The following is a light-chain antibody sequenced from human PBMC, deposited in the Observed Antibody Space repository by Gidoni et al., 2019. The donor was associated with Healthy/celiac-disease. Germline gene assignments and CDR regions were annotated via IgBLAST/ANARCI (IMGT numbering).Light chain of an antibody. CDR2: AAS. J-gene: IGKJ4*01. CDR3: QQNYNTPPLT. CDR1: QSISSY. Sequence: DIQMTQSPSSLSASVGDRVTITCRASQSISSYLNWYQQKPGKAPNLLIYAASSLQSGVPSRCSGSGSGTDYTLTISSLQPEDFATYYCQQNYNTPPLTFGGGTKVEIK. V-gene: IGKV1-39*01.